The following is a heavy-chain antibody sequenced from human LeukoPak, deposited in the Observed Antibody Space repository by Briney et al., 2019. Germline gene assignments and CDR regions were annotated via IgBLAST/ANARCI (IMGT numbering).Heavy chain of an antibody. CDR1: GGSISSYY. CDR2: VDTSGST. Sequence: SETLSLTCTVSGGSISSYYRAWIRQSAGKGLDWIGRVDTSGSTKYNPSLRSRVGMSTDTSRNLLSLRLSSVAAADTAVYYCVAYGDSWFEYWGQGALVTVSS. J-gene: IGHJ4*02. D-gene: IGHD6-13*01. CDR3: VAYGDSWFEY. V-gene: IGHV4-4*07.